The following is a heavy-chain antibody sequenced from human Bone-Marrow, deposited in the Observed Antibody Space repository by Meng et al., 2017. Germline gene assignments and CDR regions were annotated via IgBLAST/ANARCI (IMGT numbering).Heavy chain of an antibody. V-gene: IGHV4-61*01. J-gene: IGHJ4*02. Sequence: QGELQELGPGLVRPSDTLCLNLPVSGGSVSRCSYYWSWIRQPPGKGLESIWYIYYSGSTNYNPLLKSRVTISVDTSKNQFSLKLSSVTPEDTAVYSCARGDYSSSPSFWGQGTLVTVSS. D-gene: IGHD3-22*01. CDR2: IYYSGST. CDR3: ARGDYSSSPSF. CDR1: GGSVSRCSYY.